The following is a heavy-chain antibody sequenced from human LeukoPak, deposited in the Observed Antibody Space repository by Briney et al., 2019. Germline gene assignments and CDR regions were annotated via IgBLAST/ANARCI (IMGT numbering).Heavy chain of an antibody. CDR1: GLTFSHSW. J-gene: IGHJ3*01. CDR2: IKSTPHGGTT. Sequence: GGSLRLSCAVSGLTFSHSWMSWVRQAPGKGLEWIGRIKSTPHGGTTDYAAPVKDRVTISRDDSKNTLYLQMNNLKTEDTAVYYCIHRIGDSGYDWGQETMVIVSS. D-gene: IGHD5-12*01. V-gene: IGHV3-15*01. CDR3: IHRIGDSGYD.